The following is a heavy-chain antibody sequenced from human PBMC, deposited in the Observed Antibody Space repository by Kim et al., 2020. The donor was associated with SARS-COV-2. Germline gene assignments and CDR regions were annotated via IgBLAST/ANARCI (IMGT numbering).Heavy chain of an antibody. CDR1: GYTFTSYT. CDR3: ARDGTTRKGGYYCDF. J-gene: IGHJ4*02. Sequence: ASVKVSCKASGYTFTSYTLHWVRQAPGQGLEWMGWINVGYGNTRYLQKFQGRVTITRDTSASTAYMELSSLRSEDTAVYYCARDGTTRKGGYYCDFWGQG. D-gene: IGHD1-1*01. V-gene: IGHV1-3*01. CDR2: INVGYGNT.